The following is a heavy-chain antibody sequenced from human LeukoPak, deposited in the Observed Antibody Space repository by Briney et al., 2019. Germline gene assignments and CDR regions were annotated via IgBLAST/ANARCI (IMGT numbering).Heavy chain of an antibody. CDR3: ATHTTVAYFDY. J-gene: IGHJ4*02. CDR1: GFTFSSYG. Sequence: GGSLRLSCAASGFTFSSYGMHWVRQAPGKGLEWVAVISYDGSNKYYADSVKGRFTISRDNSKNTLYLQMNSLRAEDTAVYYCATHTTVAYFDYWGQGTLVTVSS. CDR2: ISYDGSNK. V-gene: IGHV3-30*03. D-gene: IGHD4-23*01.